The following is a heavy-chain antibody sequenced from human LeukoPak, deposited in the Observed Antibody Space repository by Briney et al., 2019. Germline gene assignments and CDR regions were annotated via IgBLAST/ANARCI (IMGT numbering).Heavy chain of an antibody. Sequence: SETLSLTCAVSGGSISSGGYSWSWIRQPPGKGLEWIGYIYYSGSTYYNPSLKSRVTISVDASNNQFSLKLSSVTAADTAVYFCARLRGTAWFYWGQGSLVTVSS. V-gene: IGHV4-30-2*03. D-gene: IGHD6-19*01. CDR1: GGSISSGGYS. CDR2: IYYSGST. J-gene: IGHJ4*02. CDR3: ARLRGTAWFY.